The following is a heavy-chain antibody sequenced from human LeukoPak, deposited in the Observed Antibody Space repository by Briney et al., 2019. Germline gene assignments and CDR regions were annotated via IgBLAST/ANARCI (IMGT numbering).Heavy chain of an antibody. V-gene: IGHV3-74*01. J-gene: IGHJ4*02. CDR1: GFTFSSYW. CDR2: IKGDGSST. D-gene: IGHD5-18*01. Sequence: GGSLRLSCAASGFTFSSYWMHWVRHTPGKGLVWVSRIKGDGSSTSYADSVKGRFTISRDNAKNTLYLQTNSLRAEDTTVYYCARDGYSFGHDFDYWGQGTLVTVSS. CDR3: ARDGYSFGHDFDY.